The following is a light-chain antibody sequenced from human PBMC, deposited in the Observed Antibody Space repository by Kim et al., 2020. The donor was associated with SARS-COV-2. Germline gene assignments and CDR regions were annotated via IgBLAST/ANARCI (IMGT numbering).Light chain of an antibody. V-gene: IGKV3-20*01. CDR1: QNISSSF. Sequence: VLTQSPDTLSLSPGERATLSCRASQNISSSFLAWYQHKPGQAPTLLIYDSSTTATGIPDRFTGSGSGTDFTLTISRLEPEDFALYFCQYFGCSSYTFGQGTKLEI. J-gene: IGKJ2*01. CDR3: QYFGCSSYT. CDR2: DSS.